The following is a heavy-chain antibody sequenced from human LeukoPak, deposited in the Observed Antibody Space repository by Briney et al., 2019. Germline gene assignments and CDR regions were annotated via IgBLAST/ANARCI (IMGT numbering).Heavy chain of an antibody. D-gene: IGHD6-19*01. CDR3: ARDRIAVAGTPNNWFDP. J-gene: IGHJ5*02. Sequence: GGSLRLPCAASGFTFSSSAMSWVRQVPGKGLEWVSGISASGGSTSYADSVRGQFTISRDNSKNTLYVQMNSLRDEDTAVYYCARDRIAVAGTPNNWFDPWGQGTLVTVSS. V-gene: IGHV3-23*01. CDR1: GFTFSSSA. CDR2: ISASGGST.